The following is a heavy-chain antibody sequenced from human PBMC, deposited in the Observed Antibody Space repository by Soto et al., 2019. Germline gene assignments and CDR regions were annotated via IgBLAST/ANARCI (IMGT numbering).Heavy chain of an antibody. Sequence: TLYLTCTVSGYSISSGAYYWNWVRQLPGKGLEWIAYIYHSGNTYYNPSLKSRITISVDTSRNQFSLKLRSVTAADTAVYYCATTYSGYFDNWGQGALVTVSS. D-gene: IGHD3-22*01. CDR2: IYHSGNT. CDR3: ATTYSGYFDN. CDR1: GYSISSGAYY. J-gene: IGHJ4*02. V-gene: IGHV4-31*03.